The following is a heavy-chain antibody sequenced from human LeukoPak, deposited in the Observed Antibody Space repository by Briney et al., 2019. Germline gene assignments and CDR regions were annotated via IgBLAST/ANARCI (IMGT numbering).Heavy chain of an antibody. V-gene: IGHV3-23*01. Sequence: GVSLTLSCAASGVTFSRYALSWVRQAPGQGLGWVSAISESGTGTYYADSVKGRFTISRDNSKNTLSLQMNSLRAEYTAVYYCAKDIAQGYTFGSIEQDYWGQGTLVTVSS. CDR1: GVTFSRYA. CDR3: AKDIAQGYTFGSIEQDY. J-gene: IGHJ4*02. CDR2: ISESGTGT. D-gene: IGHD5-18*01.